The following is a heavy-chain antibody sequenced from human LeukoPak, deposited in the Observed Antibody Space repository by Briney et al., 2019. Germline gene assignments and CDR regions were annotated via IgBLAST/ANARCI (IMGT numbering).Heavy chain of an antibody. J-gene: IGHJ3*02. D-gene: IGHD1-26*01. CDR1: GFTFSSYS. CDR3: ARGAFRRELLVTYRSAFDI. V-gene: IGHV3-21*01. CDR2: ISSSSSYI. Sequence: PGGSLRLSCAASGFTFSSYSMNWVRQAPGKGLEWVSSISSSSSYIYYADSVKGRFTISRDNAKNSLYLQMNSLRAEDTAVYYCARGAFRRELLVTYRSAFDIWGQGTMVTVSS.